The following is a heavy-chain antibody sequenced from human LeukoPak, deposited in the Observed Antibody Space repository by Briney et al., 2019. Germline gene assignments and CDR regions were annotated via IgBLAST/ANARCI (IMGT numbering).Heavy chain of an antibody. Sequence: SVKVSCKASGGTFSGYAFSWVRQAPGQGLEWMGGIIPMFGRTNYAQTFQGRVTITAGESTSTAYMELTSLRSDDTAVYYCARDQGLWFGELLPHGEYFQHWGQGTLVTVSS. V-gene: IGHV1-69*13. D-gene: IGHD3-10*01. J-gene: IGHJ1*01. CDR3: ARDQGLWFGELLPHGEYFQH. CDR2: IIPMFGRT. CDR1: GGTFSGYA.